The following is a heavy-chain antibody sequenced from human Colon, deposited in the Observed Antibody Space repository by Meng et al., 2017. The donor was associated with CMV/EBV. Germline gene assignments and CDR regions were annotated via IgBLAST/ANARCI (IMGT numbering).Heavy chain of an antibody. D-gene: IGHD6-19*01. J-gene: IGHJ4*02. CDR2: INPNSGGT. V-gene: IGHV1-2*02. Sequence: ASVKVSCKASGYTFTSYGISWVRQAPGQGLEWMGWINPNSGGTNYAQKFQGRVTMTRDTSISTAYMELSRLRSDDTAVYYCARESSGWFDYWGQGTLVTVSS. CDR1: GYTFTSYG. CDR3: ARESSGWFDY.